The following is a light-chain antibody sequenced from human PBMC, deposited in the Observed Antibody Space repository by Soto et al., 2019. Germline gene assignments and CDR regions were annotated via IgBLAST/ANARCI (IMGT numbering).Light chain of an antibody. J-gene: IGLJ1*01. CDR2: EVS. CDR3: SSYTSSSTSV. Sequence: SVLTQPPSVFGSPGQSVTISCTGNSSDVCSYNRVSWYQQPPGTAPKLMIYEVSNRPSGVPDRFSGSKSGNTASLTISGLQAEDEADYYCSSYTSSSTSVFGTGTKVTV. CDR1: SSDVCSYNR. V-gene: IGLV2-18*02.